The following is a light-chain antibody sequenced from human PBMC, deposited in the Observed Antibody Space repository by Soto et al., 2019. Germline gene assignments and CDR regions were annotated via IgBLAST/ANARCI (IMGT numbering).Light chain of an antibody. CDR1: QSVTTQ. J-gene: IGKJ5*01. CDR3: QQYNNWPIT. Sequence: IVFTQSPGTLSLSPGERATLSCRARQSVTTQLAWYQQTPGQAPRLLIYGASTRATGIPARFSGSGSGTEFTLTISSLQSEDFAVYYCQQYNNWPITFGQGTRLEIK. V-gene: IGKV3-15*01. CDR2: GAS.